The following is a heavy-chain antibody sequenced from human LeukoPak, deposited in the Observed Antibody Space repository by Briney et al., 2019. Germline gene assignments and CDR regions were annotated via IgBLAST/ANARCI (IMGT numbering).Heavy chain of an antibody. CDR2: INHSGST. Sequence: PSETLSLACAVYGGSFSGYYWSWIRQPPGKGLEWIGEINHSGSTNYNPSLKSRVTISVDTSKNQFSLKLSSVTAADTAVYYCARGTYSSSWYPRGWFDPWGQGTLVTVSS. D-gene: IGHD6-13*01. CDR1: GGSFSGYY. V-gene: IGHV4-34*01. CDR3: ARGTYSSSWYPRGWFDP. J-gene: IGHJ5*02.